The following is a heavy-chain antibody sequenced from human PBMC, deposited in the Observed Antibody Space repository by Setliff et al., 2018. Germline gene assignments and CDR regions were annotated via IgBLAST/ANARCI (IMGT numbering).Heavy chain of an antibody. V-gene: IGHV4-34*01. CDR2: INHSGST. CDR1: GASFSDYY. CDR3: ARGYAARVGFGNWFDP. J-gene: IGHJ5*02. Sequence: SETLSLTCTVYGASFSDYYWGWIRQPPGKGLEWIAEINHSGSTNYNPSLKSRVTISVDTSKNQSSLKLSSVTAADTAVFYCARGYAARVGFGNWFDPWGQGTLVTVSS. D-gene: IGHD6-6*01.